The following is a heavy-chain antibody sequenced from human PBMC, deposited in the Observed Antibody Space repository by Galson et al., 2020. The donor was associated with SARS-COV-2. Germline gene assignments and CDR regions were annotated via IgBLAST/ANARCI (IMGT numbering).Heavy chain of an antibody. CDR1: GFTFSGYN. V-gene: IGHV3-48*04. CDR2: LSSNGKSI. CDR3: CGETSGWSFDY. J-gene: IGHJ4*02. Sequence: GGSLRLSCAASGFTFSGYNMNWVRQAPGKGLEWLTYLSSNGKSIYYADSVKGRFSISWYNAQNLLYLHMTSLRAEDTAVYYCCGETSGWSFDYWGQGTLVTVSS. D-gene: IGHD6-19*01.